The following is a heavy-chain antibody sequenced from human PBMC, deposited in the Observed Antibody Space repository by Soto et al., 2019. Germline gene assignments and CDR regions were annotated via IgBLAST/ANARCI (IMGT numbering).Heavy chain of an antibody. J-gene: IGHJ4*02. CDR2: IKNKTDGGTT. Sequence: PGGSLRLSCAASGFTFSNAWMNWVRQAPGKGLEWVGRIKNKTDGGTTDYVVSVKGRFTISRDDSENTVYLEMNSLKTEDTATYYCAHSLAASNYGDYEPINSFDYWGQGTLVTVSS. D-gene: IGHD4-17*01. CDR1: GFTFSNAW. V-gene: IGHV3-15*07. CDR3: AHSLAASNYGDYEPINSFDY.